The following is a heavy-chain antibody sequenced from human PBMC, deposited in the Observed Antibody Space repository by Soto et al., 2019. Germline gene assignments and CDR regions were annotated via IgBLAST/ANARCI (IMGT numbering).Heavy chain of an antibody. CDR2: INPNSGGT. CDR1: GYTFTGYY. D-gene: IGHD1-20*01. J-gene: IGHJ6*02. CDR3: ARLGNWNDEDYYYGMDV. Sequence: GASVQVSCKASGYTFTGYYMHWVRQAPGQGLEWMGWINPNSGGTNYAQKFQGRVTMTRDTSISTAYMELSRLRSDDTAVYYCARLGNWNDEDYYYGMDVWGQGTTVTVS. V-gene: IGHV1-2*02.